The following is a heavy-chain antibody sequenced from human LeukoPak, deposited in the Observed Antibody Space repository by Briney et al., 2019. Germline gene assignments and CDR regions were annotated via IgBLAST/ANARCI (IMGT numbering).Heavy chain of an antibody. D-gene: IGHD4-11*01. V-gene: IGHV1-8*01. Sequence: ASVKVSCKASGYTFTSYDINWVRQATGQGLEWMGWMDPNSGNTGYAQKFQGRVTMTRNTSISTAYMELSSLRSEATAVYYCARGEVVGSTVTYYYYCGMDVWGQGTTVTASS. CDR3: ARGEVVGSTVTYYYYCGMDV. CDR1: GYTFTSYD. CDR2: MDPNSGNT. J-gene: IGHJ6*02.